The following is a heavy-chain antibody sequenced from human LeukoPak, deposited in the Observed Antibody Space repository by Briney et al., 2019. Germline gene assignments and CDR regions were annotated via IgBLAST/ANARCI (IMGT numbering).Heavy chain of an antibody. J-gene: IGHJ4*02. D-gene: IGHD5-24*01. CDR1: GFTFSSYE. CDR2: INPSGARI. CDR3: SREGSDGYNFDY. Sequence: GGSLRLSCAASGFTFSSYELIWVRQAPGGGLEWVSYINPSGARIYYADSVKGRFTISRDNAKNSLYLQMNSLRAEDTGVYYCSREGSDGYNFDYWGQGTLVTVSS. V-gene: IGHV3-48*03.